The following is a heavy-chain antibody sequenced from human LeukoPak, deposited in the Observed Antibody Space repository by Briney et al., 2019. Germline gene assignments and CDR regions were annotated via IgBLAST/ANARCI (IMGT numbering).Heavy chain of an antibody. CDR2: IRYDGSNK. D-gene: IGHD2-2*02. Sequence: PGGSLRLSCAASGFTFSSYGMHWVRQAPGKGLEWVAFIRYDGSNKYYADSVKGRFTISRDNSKNTLYLQMNSLRAEDKAVYYCARDGYCSSTSCYTGYYYYYYMDVWGKGTTVTVSS. J-gene: IGHJ6*03. CDR1: GFTFSSYG. V-gene: IGHV3-30*02. CDR3: ARDGYCSSTSCYTGYYYYYYMDV.